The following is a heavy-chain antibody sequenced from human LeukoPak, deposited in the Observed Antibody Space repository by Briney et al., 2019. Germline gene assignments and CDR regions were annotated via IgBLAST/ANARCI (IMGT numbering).Heavy chain of an antibody. D-gene: IGHD3-10*01. CDR1: GGSFSGYY. J-gene: IGHJ4*02. Sequence: SETLSLTCAVYGGSFSGYYWSWIRQPPGKGLEWIGEINHSGSTNYNPSLKSRVTISVDTSKNQFSLKLSSVTAADTAVYYCATHLGYYGSGSYYKRRGPFDYWGQGTLVTVSS. CDR3: ATHLGYYGSGSYYKRRGPFDY. V-gene: IGHV4-34*01. CDR2: INHSGST.